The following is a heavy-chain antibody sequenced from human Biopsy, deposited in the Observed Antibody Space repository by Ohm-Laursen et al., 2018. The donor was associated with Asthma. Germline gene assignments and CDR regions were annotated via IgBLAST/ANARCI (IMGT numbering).Heavy chain of an antibody. CDR2: ISFDGTNR. CDR1: GFSFSNYG. CDR3: PKDVFPGWEVRRGPDY. Sequence: SLRLSCAASGFSFSNYGMHWVRQAPGKGLDWVAVISFDGTNRNYTDSVKGRFTISRDNSRNTMYLEMNILRAEYTAVYYCPKDVFPGWEVRRGPDYWGQGTLVTVSA. D-gene: IGHD1-26*01. J-gene: IGHJ4*02. V-gene: IGHV3-30*18.